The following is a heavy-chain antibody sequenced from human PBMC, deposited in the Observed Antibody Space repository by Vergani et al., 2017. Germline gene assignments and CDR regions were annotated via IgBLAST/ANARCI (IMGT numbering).Heavy chain of an antibody. CDR2: IYYSGST. CDR1: GGSISSYY. Sequence: QVQLQESGPGLVKPSETLSLTCTVSGGSISSYYWSWFRQPPGKGLEWIGYIYYSGSTNYNPSLKSRVTITVETSKNQFCLKLGSVTAADTAVYYCSINRYSSCWRQDWFDPWGQGTLVTVSS. J-gene: IGHJ5*02. V-gene: IGHV4-59*01. D-gene: IGHD6-13*01. CDR3: SINRYSSCWRQDWFDP.